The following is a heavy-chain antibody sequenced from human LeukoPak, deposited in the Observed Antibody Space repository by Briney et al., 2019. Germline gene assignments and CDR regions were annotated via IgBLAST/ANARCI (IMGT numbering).Heavy chain of an antibody. CDR3: AKDMTATLRGYSYGDAFDI. J-gene: IGHJ3*02. Sequence: PGGSLRLSCATSAFTFRSYGMHWVRQAPDKGLEWVAFIRYDGSNKYYADSVKGRFTISRDNAKNSLYLQMNSLRAEDTALYYCAKDMTATLRGYSYGDAFDIWGQGTMVTVSS. CDR1: AFTFRSYG. D-gene: IGHD5-18*01. V-gene: IGHV3-30*02. CDR2: IRYDGSNK.